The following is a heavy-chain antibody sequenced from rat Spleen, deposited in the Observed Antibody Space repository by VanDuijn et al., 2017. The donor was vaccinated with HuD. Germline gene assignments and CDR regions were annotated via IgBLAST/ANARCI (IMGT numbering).Heavy chain of an antibody. J-gene: IGHJ3*01. CDR3: TGHYYFGTANLFAY. D-gene: IGHD1-12*01. V-gene: IGHV5-7*01. CDR1: GFTFSHYD. Sequence: EVQLVESGGGLVQPGRSMKLSCAASGFTFSHYDMAWVRQAPKKGLEWVATLSYDGRTNNHRDSVKGRFTIYRDNAKSTLYLQMDSLRSEDTDHLYCTGHYYFGTANLFAYRGQGTLVTVSS. CDR2: LSYDGRTN.